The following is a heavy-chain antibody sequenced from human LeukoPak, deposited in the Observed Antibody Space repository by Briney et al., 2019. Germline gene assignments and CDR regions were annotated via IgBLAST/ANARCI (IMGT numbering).Heavy chain of an antibody. CDR3: ARTLGYCSSTSCYDYYY. Sequence: GRSVRLSCAASGFTFRSYAMHWVRQAPGKGLEGVAVISYDGNNKYYADSVKGRFTISRDNSKNTLYLQMNSLRAEDTAVYYCARTLGYCSSTSCYDYYYWGQGTLVTVSS. CDR1: GFTFRSYA. V-gene: IGHV3-30-3*01. J-gene: IGHJ4*02. CDR2: ISYDGNNK. D-gene: IGHD2-2*01.